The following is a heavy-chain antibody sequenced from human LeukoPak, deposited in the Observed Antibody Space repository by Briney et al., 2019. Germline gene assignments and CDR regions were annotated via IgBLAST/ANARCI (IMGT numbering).Heavy chain of an antibody. CDR3: AVFLLQQIDVFDI. V-gene: IGHV4-34*01. D-gene: IGHD1-1*01. CDR1: GGSFSGYY. J-gene: IGHJ3*02. Sequence: PSETLSLTCAVYGGSFSGYYWSWIRQPQGKGLEWIGEINHSGSTNYNPSLKSRVTISVDTSKNQFSLKLSSVTAADTFVYYCAVFLLQQIDVFDIWGEGTMVSFS. CDR2: INHSGST.